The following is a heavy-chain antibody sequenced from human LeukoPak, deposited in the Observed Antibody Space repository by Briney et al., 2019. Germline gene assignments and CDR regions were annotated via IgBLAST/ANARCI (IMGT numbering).Heavy chain of an antibody. Sequence: ASVKVSCKASGYTFASYYIHWVRQAPGQGLEWMGIINPSGGSTSYAQKFQGRVTMTRDTSTSTVYMELSSLRSEDTAVYYCAREENYYDSSGYSNYYYGMDVWGQGTTVTVSS. CDR2: INPSGGST. CDR1: GYTFASYY. D-gene: IGHD3-22*01. J-gene: IGHJ6*02. V-gene: IGHV1-46*01. CDR3: AREENYYDSSGYSNYYYGMDV.